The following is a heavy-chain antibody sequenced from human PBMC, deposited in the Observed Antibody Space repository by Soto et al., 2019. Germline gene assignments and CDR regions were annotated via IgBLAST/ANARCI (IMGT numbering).Heavy chain of an antibody. D-gene: IGHD6-19*01. CDR1: GGSFSGYY. Sequence: SETMSLTCAVYGGSFSGYYWSWIRPPPGKGLEWIGEINHSGSTNYNPSLKSRVTISVDTSKNQFSLKLSSVTAADTAVYYCAREIAVAAYYYYGMDVWGQGTTVTVSS. CDR3: AREIAVAAYYYYGMDV. J-gene: IGHJ6*02. CDR2: INHSGST. V-gene: IGHV4-34*01.